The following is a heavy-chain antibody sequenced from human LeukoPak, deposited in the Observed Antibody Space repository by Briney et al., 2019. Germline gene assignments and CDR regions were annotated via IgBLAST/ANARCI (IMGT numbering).Heavy chain of an antibody. D-gene: IGHD6-13*01. J-gene: IGHJ4*02. Sequence: GGSLRLSCTASGFTFSDHYMDWVRQAPGKGLEWVGRTRDQANSYTTEYAASVKGRFTISRDDSKNSVYLQMNSLKTEDTAMYYCARNEGYSSSWTPFDYWGQGTLVTVSS. CDR3: ARNEGYSSSWTPFDY. CDR2: TRDQANSYTT. CDR1: GFTFSDHY. V-gene: IGHV3-72*01.